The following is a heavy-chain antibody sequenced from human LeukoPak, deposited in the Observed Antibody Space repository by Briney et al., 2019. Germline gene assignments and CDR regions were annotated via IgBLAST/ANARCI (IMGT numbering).Heavy chain of an antibody. V-gene: IGHV3-23*01. CDR1: GFTFSSYA. CDR2: ISGSGGNT. CDR3: ARDFDYCSSTSCHDAFDI. D-gene: IGHD2-2*01. J-gene: IGHJ3*02. Sequence: GGSLRLSCAASGFTFSSYAMAWVRQAPGKGLEWVSAISGSGGNTYYADSVKGRFPISRDNSKNTVYLQMNSLRAEDTAVYYCARDFDYCSSTSCHDAFDIWGQGTMATVSS.